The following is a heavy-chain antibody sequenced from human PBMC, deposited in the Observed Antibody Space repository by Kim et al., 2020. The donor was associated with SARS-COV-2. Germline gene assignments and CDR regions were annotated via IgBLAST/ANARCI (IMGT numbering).Heavy chain of an antibody. J-gene: IGHJ4*02. CDR1: GFTFSSYG. D-gene: IGHD1-26*01. CDR2: IWYDGSNK. V-gene: IGHV3-33*01. CDR3: ARDRGTGELYFDY. Sequence: GGSLRLSCAASGFTFSSYGMHWVRQAPGKGLEWVAVIWYDGSNKYYADSVKGRFTISRDNSKNTLYLQMNSLRAEDTAVYYCARDRGTGELYFDYWGQGTLVTVSS.